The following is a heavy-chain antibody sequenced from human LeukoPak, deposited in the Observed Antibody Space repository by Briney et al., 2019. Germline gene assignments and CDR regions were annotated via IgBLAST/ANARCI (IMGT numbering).Heavy chain of an antibody. CDR3: ARDRSNGYHPNYYYYYIDV. D-gene: IGHD5-18*01. J-gene: IGHJ6*03. CDR1: GFTFSSYA. CDR2: ISSNGGST. Sequence: GGSLRLSCAASGFTFSSYAMHWVRQAPGKGLEYVSAISSNGGSTFYANSVKGRFTISRDNSKNTLYLQMGSLRAEDTAVYYCARDRSNGYHPNYYYYYIDVWGKGTTVTVSS. V-gene: IGHV3-64*01.